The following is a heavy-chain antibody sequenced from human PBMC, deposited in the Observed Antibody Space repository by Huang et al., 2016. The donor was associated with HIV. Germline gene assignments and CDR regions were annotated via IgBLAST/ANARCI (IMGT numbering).Heavy chain of an antibody. D-gene: IGHD3-22*01. CDR2: INHSGNT. CDR1: GGSFSGDY. V-gene: IGHV4-34*02. J-gene: IGHJ4*02. CDR3: ARRYNSRRDY. Sequence: QVQLEQWGAGLLKASETLSLTCTVYGGSFSGDYWNWLRPAPGKGLEWVGEINHSGNTKYNPSLKRRVNMSGDTSKSQFALYLTALSAADTGTYFCARRYNSRRDYWGRGTLVTVHS.